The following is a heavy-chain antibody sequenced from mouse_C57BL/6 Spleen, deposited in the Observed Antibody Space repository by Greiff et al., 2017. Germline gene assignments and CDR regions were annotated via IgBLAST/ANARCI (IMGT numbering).Heavy chain of an antibody. CDR1: GYAFSSSW. V-gene: IGHV1-82*01. CDR3: ASHYYSAMDY. CDR2: IYPGDGDT. J-gene: IGHJ4*01. Sequence: QVQLMESGPELVKPGASVKISCKASGYAFSSSWMNWVKQRPGKGLEWIGRIYPGDGDTNYNGKFKGKATLTADKSSSTAYMQLSSLTSEDSAVYFCASHYYSAMDYWGQGTSVTVSS. D-gene: IGHD2-12*01.